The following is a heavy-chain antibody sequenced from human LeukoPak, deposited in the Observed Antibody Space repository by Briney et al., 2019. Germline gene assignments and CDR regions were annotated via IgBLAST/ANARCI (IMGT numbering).Heavy chain of an antibody. CDR2: ISGSGGST. V-gene: IGHV3-23*01. J-gene: IGHJ4*02. Sequence: GGSLRLSCAASGFTFSSYAITWVRQAPGKGLEWVSAISGSGGSTYYADPVKGRFTISRDNAKNSLYLQMNSLRAGDTAVYYCATKGTYGSEYWGQGTLVTVSS. CDR1: GFTFSSYA. D-gene: IGHD3-10*01. CDR3: ATKGTYGSEY.